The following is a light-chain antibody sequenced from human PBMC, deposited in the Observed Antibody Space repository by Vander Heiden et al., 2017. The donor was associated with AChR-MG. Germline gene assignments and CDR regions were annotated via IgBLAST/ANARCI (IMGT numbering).Light chain of an antibody. J-gene: IGKJ2*03. Sequence: DIQMTQSPSTLSASVGDRVTISCRASETISSWLAWYQQKPGKAPKLLIYKASNLESGVPSRFSGSGSGTEFNLTISSLQPDDFATYYCQQNNSFCSFGQGTKLEIK. CDR1: ETISSW. V-gene: IGKV1-5*03. CDR3: QQNNSFCS. CDR2: KAS.